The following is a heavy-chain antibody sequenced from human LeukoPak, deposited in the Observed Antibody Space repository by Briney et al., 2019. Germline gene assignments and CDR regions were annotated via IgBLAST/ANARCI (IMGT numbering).Heavy chain of an antibody. V-gene: IGHV4-34*01. J-gene: IGHJ4*02. D-gene: IGHD3-3*01. CDR1: GGSFSGYY. CDR3: ARRSTIFGVKD. CDR2: INHSRST. Sequence: SETLSLTCAVYGGSFSGYYWSWIRQPPGKGLEWIGEINHSRSTNYNPSLKSRVTISVDTSKNQFSLKLSSVTAADTAVYYCARRSTIFGVKDWGQGTLVTVSS.